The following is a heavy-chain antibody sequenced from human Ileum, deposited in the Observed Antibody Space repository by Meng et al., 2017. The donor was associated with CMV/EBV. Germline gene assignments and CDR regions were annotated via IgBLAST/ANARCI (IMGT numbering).Heavy chain of an antibody. D-gene: IGHD1-26*01. V-gene: IGHV5-51*01. CDR3: ARQGRVGSYSLYYFDY. CDR2: INPGDSDT. Sequence: KVSCKGPGYSFTSSWTGWVRQRPGKGLEWMGIINPGDSDTRYSPSFQGQVTISADKSISTAYLQWSSLKASDTAMYYCARQGRVGSYSLYYFDYWGQGTLVTVSS. CDR1: GYSFTSSW. J-gene: IGHJ4*02.